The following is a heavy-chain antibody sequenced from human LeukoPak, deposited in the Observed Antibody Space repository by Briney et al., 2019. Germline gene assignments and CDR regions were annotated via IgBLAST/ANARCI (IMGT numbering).Heavy chain of an antibody. Sequence: GGSLRLSCAASGFTFSSYAMSWVRQAPGKGLEWVSAISGSGGSTYYADSVKGRFTISRDNSKNTLYLQMNSLRTEDTAVYYCAKLKVLVVPAATDYWGQGTLVTVSS. CDR2: ISGSGGST. CDR1: GFTFSSYA. D-gene: IGHD2-2*01. CDR3: AKLKVLVVPAATDY. J-gene: IGHJ4*02. V-gene: IGHV3-23*01.